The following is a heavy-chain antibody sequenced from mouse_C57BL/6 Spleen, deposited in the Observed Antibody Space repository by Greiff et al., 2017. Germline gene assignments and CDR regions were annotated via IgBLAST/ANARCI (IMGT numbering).Heavy chain of an antibody. CDR2: IDPNSGGT. CDR1: GYTFTSYW. CDR3: ARSGVGSSYEAWFAY. V-gene: IGHV1-72*01. J-gene: IGHJ3*01. Sequence: QVQLQQPGAELVKPGASVKLSCKASGYTFTSYWMHWVKQRPGRGLEWIGRIDPNSGGTKYNEKFKSKATLTVDKPSSTAYMQLSSLTSEDSAVXYCARSGVGSSYEAWFAYWGQGTLVTVSA. D-gene: IGHD1-1*01.